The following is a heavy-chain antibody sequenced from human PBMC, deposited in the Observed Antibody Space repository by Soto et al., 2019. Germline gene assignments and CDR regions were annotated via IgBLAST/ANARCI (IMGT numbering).Heavy chain of an antibody. V-gene: IGHV6-1*01. J-gene: IGHJ6*03. CDR1: GDSVSSDSAA. D-gene: IGHD6-6*01. CDR2: TYYRSKWYN. CDR3: ARDTEYSSSLHTQYYYYYYMDV. Sequence: PSQTLSLTCVISGDSVSSDSAAWNWIRQSPSRGLEWLGRTYYRSKWYNDYAVSVKSRITINPDTSKNQFSLQLNSVTPEDTAVYYCARDTEYSSSLHTQYYYYYYMDVWGKGTTVTVSS.